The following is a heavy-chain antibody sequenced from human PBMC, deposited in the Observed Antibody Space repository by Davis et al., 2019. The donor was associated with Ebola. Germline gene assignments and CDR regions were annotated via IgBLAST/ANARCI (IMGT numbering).Heavy chain of an antibody. Sequence: AASVKVSCKASGFTFTPPAVPWVRQARGQRLEGIGWIVVGSGNTNYAQKFQERVTITRDMSTSTAYMELSSLRSEDTAVYYCAADDDYIWGSYRPYYFDYWGQGTLVTVSS. CDR2: IVVGSGNT. CDR1: GFTFTPPA. V-gene: IGHV1-58*01. CDR3: AADDDYIWGSYRPYYFDY. J-gene: IGHJ4*02. D-gene: IGHD3-16*02.